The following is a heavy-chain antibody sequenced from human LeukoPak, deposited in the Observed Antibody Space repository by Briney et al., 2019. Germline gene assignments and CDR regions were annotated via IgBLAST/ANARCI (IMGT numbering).Heavy chain of an antibody. V-gene: IGHV3-33*01. J-gene: IGHJ4*02. Sequence: PGRSLRLSCAASGFTFGGYGMHWVRQPPGRGLEWVAIIWHDGTDKYYADSVKGRFTISRDNSRNTLYLQMSSLRVEDTAVYYCARDFSSGWVDYWGQGTLVAVSS. D-gene: IGHD6-19*01. CDR2: IWHDGTDK. CDR1: GFTFGGYG. CDR3: ARDFSSGWVDY.